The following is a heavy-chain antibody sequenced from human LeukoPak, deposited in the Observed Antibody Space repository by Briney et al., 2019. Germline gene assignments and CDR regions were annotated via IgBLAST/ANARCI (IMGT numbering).Heavy chain of an antibody. D-gene: IGHD2-8*01. V-gene: IGHV3-7*01. CDR3: ARPRGCNSGRCNNFDY. CDR1: GFTFDDYW. J-gene: IGHJ4*02. CDR2: INQDGSEK. Sequence: GGSLRLSCGASGFTFDDYWMSWVRQAPGQGLEWVANINQDGSEKYYLDSAKGRFTISRDNARNSLYLQVNSLRAEDTAVYFCARPRGCNSGRCNNFDYWGQGTLVTVSS.